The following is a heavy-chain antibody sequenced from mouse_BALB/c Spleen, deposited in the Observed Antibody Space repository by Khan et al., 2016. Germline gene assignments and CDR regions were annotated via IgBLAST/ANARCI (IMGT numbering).Heavy chain of an antibody. CDR3: ASYYDYDGGFAY. CDR2: IWGDGST. CDR1: GFSLTGFS. D-gene: IGHD2-4*01. J-gene: IGHJ3*01. V-gene: IGHV2-6-7*01. Sequence: VQLQESGPGLVAPSQSLSITCTVSGFSLTGFSVNWVRQPPGKGLEWLGVIWGDGSTDYNSALKSRLSFSKDDSKSQVFLKMNSLQTDDIARYFCASYYDYDGGFAYWGQGTLVTVSA.